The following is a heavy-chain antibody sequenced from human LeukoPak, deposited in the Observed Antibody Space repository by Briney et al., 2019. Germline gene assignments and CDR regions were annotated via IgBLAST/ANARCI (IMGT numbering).Heavy chain of an antibody. CDR1: AFRIDSYW. D-gene: IGHD2-21*01. J-gene: IGHJ4*02. CDR3: VMVVAEWEFLDF. CDR2: MYPGDSDT. V-gene: IGHV5-51*01. Sequence: GESLKISCKVSAFRIDSYWIGCVRQMPGKGLEWMGIMYPGDSDTRYSPSFQGQVTISADKSVSIAFLQWSSLKASDTAMYFCVMVVAEWEFLDFWGQGTLVTVSS.